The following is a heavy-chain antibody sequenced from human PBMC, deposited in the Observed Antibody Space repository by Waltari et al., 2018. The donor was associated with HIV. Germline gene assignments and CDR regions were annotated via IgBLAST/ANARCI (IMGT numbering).Heavy chain of an antibody. Sequence: QVQLVESGGGLVKPGGSLRLSCAASGFTFNDYYMSWIRQAPGQGLEWFSEISSSGSTIYYADSVKGRFTISRDNAKNSLYLQMNSLRAEDTAVYYCARDVSPELYDYYGMDVWGQGTTVTVSS. CDR1: GFTFNDYY. D-gene: IGHD1-7*01. V-gene: IGHV3-11*01. CDR3: ARDVSPELYDYYGMDV. CDR2: ISSSGSTI. J-gene: IGHJ6*02.